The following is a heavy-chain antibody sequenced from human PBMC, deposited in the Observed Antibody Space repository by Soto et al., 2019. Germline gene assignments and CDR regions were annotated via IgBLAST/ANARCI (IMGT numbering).Heavy chain of an antibody. J-gene: IGHJ4*02. CDR1: GCTFSSYA. Sequence: LRLSCEGSGCTFSSYAMSWVRQAPGKGLEWVSATSGSGGSTFYADSVKGRFTMSRDNSKNTVVLQMSSLRDEDTAIYFCAKGYSFGFEFWGQGILVTVSS. D-gene: IGHD4-4*01. CDR3: AKGYSFGFEF. CDR2: TSGSGGST. V-gene: IGHV3-23*01.